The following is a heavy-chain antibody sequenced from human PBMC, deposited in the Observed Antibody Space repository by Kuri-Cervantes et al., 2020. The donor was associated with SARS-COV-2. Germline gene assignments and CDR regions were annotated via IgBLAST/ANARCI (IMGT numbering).Heavy chain of an antibody. CDR3: VRAYSTGWLVGSYYFDS. V-gene: IGHV3-30*03. J-gene: IGHJ4*02. CDR2: ISYDGSKK. Sequence: GGSLRLSCAASGFTFSSYGMHWVRQALGKGLEWVAVISYDGSKKYYADSVKGRFTISRDNSKNTLYLQMNSLRAEDTAVYYCVRAYSTGWLVGSYYFDSWGQGTLVTVSS. D-gene: IGHD6-19*01. CDR1: GFTFSSYG.